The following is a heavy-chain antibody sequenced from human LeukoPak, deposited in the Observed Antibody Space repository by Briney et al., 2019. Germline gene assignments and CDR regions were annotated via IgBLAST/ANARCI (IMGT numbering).Heavy chain of an antibody. D-gene: IGHD2-15*01. CDR3: AKSGLNRFDY. CDR1: GFTDYA. V-gene: IGHV3-30*04. CDR2: ISYDGSYR. Sequence: GGSLGLSCVASGFTDYAIHWVRQAPGKVLEWVAVISYDGSYRYYADSVKGRFTISRDNSKNTLYLQMNSLRAEDTAVYYCAKSGLNRFDYWGQGTLVTVSS. J-gene: IGHJ4*02.